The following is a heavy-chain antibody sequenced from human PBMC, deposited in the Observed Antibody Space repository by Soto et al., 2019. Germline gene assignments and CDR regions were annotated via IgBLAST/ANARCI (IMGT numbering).Heavy chain of an antibody. CDR3: ARVGSSPYYYYYYMDV. CDR1: GGSISSYY. J-gene: IGHJ6*03. Sequence: SETLSLTCTVSGGSISSYYWSWIRQPPGKGLEWIGYIYYSGSTNYNPSLKSRVTISVDTSKNQFSLKLSSVTAADTAVYYCARVGSSPYYYYYYMDVWGKGTTVTVSS. D-gene: IGHD6-6*01. CDR2: IYYSGST. V-gene: IGHV4-59*01.